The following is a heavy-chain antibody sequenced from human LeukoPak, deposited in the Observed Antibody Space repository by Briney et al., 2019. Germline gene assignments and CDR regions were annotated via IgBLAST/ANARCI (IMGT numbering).Heavy chain of an antibody. D-gene: IGHD6-19*01. Sequence: SVKVSCKASGGTFSSYAISWVRHAPGQGLEWMGRIIPIFGTANYAQKFQGRVTITTDESTSTAYMELSSLRSGDTAVYYCARGQAVAGAYYYYYMDVWGKGTTVTVS. CDR1: GGTFSSYA. CDR2: IIPIFGTA. CDR3: ARGQAVAGAYYYYYMDV. J-gene: IGHJ6*03. V-gene: IGHV1-69*05.